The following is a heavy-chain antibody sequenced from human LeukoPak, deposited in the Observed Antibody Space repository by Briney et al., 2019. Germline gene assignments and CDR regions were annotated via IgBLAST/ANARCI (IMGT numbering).Heavy chain of an antibody. CDR2: ISAYNGAT. J-gene: IGHJ4*02. Sequence: ASVTVSCKASGYTFTSYGISWVRQAPGQGLEWMGWISAYNGATHYAQKLQGRVTMTTDTSTYTVYMEMRSLRSGDTAVYYCARGGNSGWRTPNDDYWGQGTLVIVSS. D-gene: IGHD6-19*01. CDR3: ARGGNSGWRTPNDDY. CDR1: GYTFTSYG. V-gene: IGHV1-18*01.